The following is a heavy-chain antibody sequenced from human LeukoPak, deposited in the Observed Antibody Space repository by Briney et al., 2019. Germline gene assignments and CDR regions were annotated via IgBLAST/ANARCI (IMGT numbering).Heavy chain of an antibody. J-gene: IGHJ3*02. V-gene: IGHV4-59*01. CDR2: IHYSGST. Sequence: PSETLSLTCTASGGSISGDYWSWIRQPPGKGLEWIGYIHYSGSTNYNPSLKSRVTISVDTSKNQFSLKVTSVTAADTAVYYCARSMTAYGLDIWGQGTRVIVSS. CDR1: GGSISGDY. D-gene: IGHD2-21*02. CDR3: ARSMTAYGLDI.